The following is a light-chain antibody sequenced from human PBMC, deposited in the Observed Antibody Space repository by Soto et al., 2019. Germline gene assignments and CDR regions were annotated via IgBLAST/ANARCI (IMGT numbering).Light chain of an antibody. V-gene: IGKV3-15*01. CDR2: GAS. CDR1: QSVSSN. J-gene: IGKJ4*01. Sequence: EIVMTQSPATLSVSPGERATLSCRASQSVSSNLAWYQQKPGQAPRLLIYGASTRATGIPARFSGSGSGTEFTRTVSRLHSEDFAVYYCQQYNNWPFTFGGGTKVEIK. CDR3: QQYNNWPFT.